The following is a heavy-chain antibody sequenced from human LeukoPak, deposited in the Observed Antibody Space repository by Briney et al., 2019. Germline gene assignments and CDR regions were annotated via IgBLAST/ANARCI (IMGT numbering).Heavy chain of an antibody. CDR3: ARERSIGSLDY. CDR2: ISYDGSNK. D-gene: IGHD1-26*01. Sequence: GRSLRLSCAASGFTFSSYAMHWVRQAPGKGLEWVAVISYDGSNKYYADSVKGRFTISRDNSKNTLYLQMNSLRAEDTAVYYCARERSIGSLDYWGQGTLVTVSS. V-gene: IGHV3-30-3*01. J-gene: IGHJ4*02. CDR1: GFTFSSYA.